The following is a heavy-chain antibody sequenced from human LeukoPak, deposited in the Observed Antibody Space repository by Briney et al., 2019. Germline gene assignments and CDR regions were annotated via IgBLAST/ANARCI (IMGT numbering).Heavy chain of an antibody. CDR1: GFTFSSYS. D-gene: IGHD5-12*01. J-gene: IGHJ4*02. CDR2: ISSSSSTI. Sequence: PGGSLRLSCAASGFTFSSYSMNWVRQAPGKGLEWVSYISSSSSTIYYADSVKGRFTISRDNAKNSLYLQMNSLRAEDTAVYYCARANWDIVATPFDYWGQGTLVTVSS. V-gene: IGHV3-48*01. CDR3: ARANWDIVATPFDY.